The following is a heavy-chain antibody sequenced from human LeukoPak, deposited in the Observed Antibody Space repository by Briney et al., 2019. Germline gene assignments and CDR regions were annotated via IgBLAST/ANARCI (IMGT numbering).Heavy chain of an antibody. CDR2: ISGSGGST. J-gene: IGHJ5*02. CDR1: GFTFSSYA. D-gene: IGHD2-2*01. CDR3: AKDRRSGGIVVVPAAPAKFDP. V-gene: IGHV3-23*01. Sequence: TGGSLRLSCAASGFTFSSYAMSWVRQAPGKGLEWVSAISGSGGSTYYADSVKGRFTISRDNSRNTLYLQMNSLRAEDTAVYYCAKDRRSGGIVVVPAAPAKFDPWGQGTLVTVSS.